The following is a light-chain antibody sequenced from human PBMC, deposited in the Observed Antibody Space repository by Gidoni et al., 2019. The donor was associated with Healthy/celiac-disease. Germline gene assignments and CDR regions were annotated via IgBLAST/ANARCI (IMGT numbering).Light chain of an antibody. CDR1: SLRSYY. CDR3: NSRDSSGNHLV. V-gene: IGLV3-19*01. Sequence: SSELTQDPAVSVALGQTVRITCQGDSLRSYYASWYQQKPVQAPVLVIYGKNNRPSGIPDRFSGSSSGNTASLTITGAQAEDEADYYCNSRDSSGNHLVIGGGTKLTVL. CDR2: GKN. J-gene: IGLJ2*01.